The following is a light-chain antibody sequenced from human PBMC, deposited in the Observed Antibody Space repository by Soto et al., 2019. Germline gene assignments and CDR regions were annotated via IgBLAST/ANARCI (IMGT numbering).Light chain of an antibody. J-gene: IGKJ5*01. CDR1: QNVAEH. Sequence: EVVLTQSPATLSLSPGERGTLSCRASQNVAEHLAWFQQRPGQAPRLVIYGASNRAAGIPDRFSGSGSGTDFTLTVSRLEPEDFAMYYCQQYHWAPDTFGQGTRLEIK. V-gene: IGKV3-20*01. CDR3: QQYHWAPDT. CDR2: GAS.